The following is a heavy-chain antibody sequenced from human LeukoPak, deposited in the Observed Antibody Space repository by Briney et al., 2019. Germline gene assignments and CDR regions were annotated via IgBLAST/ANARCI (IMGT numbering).Heavy chain of an antibody. CDR2: IYTSGST. D-gene: IGHD6-13*01. V-gene: IGHV4-4*09. CDR1: GGSISNYY. CDR3: ARHGRSSLLYWLDP. J-gene: IGHJ5*02. Sequence: SETLSLTCTVSGGSISNYYWSWIRQPPGKGLEWIGYIYTSGSTNYNPSLKSRLTISVDTSKNQFSLKLNSVTAADTAVYFCARHGRSSLLYWLDPWGQGTLVTVSS.